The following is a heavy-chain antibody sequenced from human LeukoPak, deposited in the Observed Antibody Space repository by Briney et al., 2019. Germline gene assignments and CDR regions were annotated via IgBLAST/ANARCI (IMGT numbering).Heavy chain of an antibody. CDR1: GFTFSSYG. J-gene: IGHJ3*02. CDR3: AKDPNLYSSSPYDAFDI. D-gene: IGHD6-6*01. V-gene: IGHV3-30*02. Sequence: PGGSLRLSCAASGFTFSSYGMHWVRQAPGKGLEWVAFIRYDGSNKYYADSVKGRFTISRDNSKNTLYLQMNSLRAEDTAVYYCAKDPNLYSSSPYDAFDIWGQGTMVTVSS. CDR2: IRYDGSNK.